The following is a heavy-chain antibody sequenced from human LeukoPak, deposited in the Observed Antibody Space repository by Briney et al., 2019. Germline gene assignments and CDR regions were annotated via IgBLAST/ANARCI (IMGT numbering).Heavy chain of an antibody. Sequence: PGGSLRLSCAASGFTFSSYSMNWFRQAPGKGLEWVSYISSSSSTIYYADSVKGRFTISRDNAKNSLYLQMNSLRAEDTAVYYCARSGYSYGIATDFDYWGQGTLVTVSS. CDR2: ISSSSSTI. J-gene: IGHJ4*02. CDR1: GFTFSSYS. D-gene: IGHD5-18*01. V-gene: IGHV3-48*01. CDR3: ARSGYSYGIATDFDY.